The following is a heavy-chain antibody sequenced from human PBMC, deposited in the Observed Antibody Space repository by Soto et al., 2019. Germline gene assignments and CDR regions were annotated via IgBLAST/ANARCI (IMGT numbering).Heavy chain of an antibody. CDR1: GFTFSSYA. Sequence: PGGSLRLSCAASGFTFSSYAMSWVRQAPGKGLEWVSAISGSGGSTYYADSVKGRFTISRDNSKNTLYLQTNSLRAEDTAVYYCAKDLGVVINLGWFDPWGQGTLVTVSS. CDR3: AKDLGVVINLGWFDP. CDR2: ISGSGGST. V-gene: IGHV3-23*01. D-gene: IGHD3-3*01. J-gene: IGHJ5*02.